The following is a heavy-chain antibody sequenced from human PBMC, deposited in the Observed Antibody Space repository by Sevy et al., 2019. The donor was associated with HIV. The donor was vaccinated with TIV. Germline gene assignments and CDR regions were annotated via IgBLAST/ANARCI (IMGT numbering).Heavy chain of an antibody. Sequence: GGSLRLSCPASGFTLSSYAMSWVRQAPGKGLEWVSAISGSGGRTYYADSVKGRFTISRDNSKNTLYLQMNSLRAEDTAVYYCASFGIAVAGFDYWGQGTLVTVSS. CDR3: ASFGIAVAGFDY. V-gene: IGHV3-23*01. CDR2: ISGSGGRT. J-gene: IGHJ4*02. CDR1: GFTLSSYA. D-gene: IGHD6-19*01.